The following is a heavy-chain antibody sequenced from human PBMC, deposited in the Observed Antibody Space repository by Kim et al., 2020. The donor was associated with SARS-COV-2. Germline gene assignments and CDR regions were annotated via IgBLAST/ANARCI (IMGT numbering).Heavy chain of an antibody. CDR2: IIPIFGTA. D-gene: IGHD3-16*01. CDR1: GGTFSSYA. V-gene: IGHV1-69*13. CDR3: ARGITFGATSYDAFDI. Sequence: SVKVSCKASGGTFSSYAISWVRQAPGQGLEWMGGIIPIFGTANYAQKFQGRVTITADESTSTAYMELSSLRSEDTAVYYCARGITFGATSYDAFDIWGQGTMVTVSS. J-gene: IGHJ3*02.